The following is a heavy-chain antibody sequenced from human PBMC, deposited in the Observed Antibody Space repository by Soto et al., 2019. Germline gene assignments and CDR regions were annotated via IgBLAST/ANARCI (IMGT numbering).Heavy chain of an antibody. CDR3: ARAIVATRTLDY. J-gene: IGHJ4*02. CDR2: IYDSGST. Sequence: QVQLQESGPGLVMPSGTLSLTCGVSGSSITSSYCWVWVRQPPGKGLEWIGQIYDSGSTTYNPSLKSRVTISGDKSKRQFSLRLSSLTAADTAVYYCARAIVATRTLDYWGQGTLVTVSS. D-gene: IGHD5-12*01. CDR1: GSSITSSYC. V-gene: IGHV4-4*02.